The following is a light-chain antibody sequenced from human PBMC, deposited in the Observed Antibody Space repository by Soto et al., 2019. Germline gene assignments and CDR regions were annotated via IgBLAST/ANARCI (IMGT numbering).Light chain of an antibody. J-gene: IGKJ4*01. CDR3: QQSRIWPLT. CDR1: QSVSSY. CDR2: DSS. V-gene: IGKV3-11*01. Sequence: EIVLTQFPATLSLSPGDGATLSCRASQSVSSYLAWYQQKRGQAPRLLIYDSSHRATGVPARFSGSGSGTDFSLIISSLEPEDLAVYCCQQSRIWPLTFGGWPKVDI.